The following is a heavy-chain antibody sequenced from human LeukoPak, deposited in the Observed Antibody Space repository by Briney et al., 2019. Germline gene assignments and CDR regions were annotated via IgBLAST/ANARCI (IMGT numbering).Heavy chain of an antibody. D-gene: IGHD3-22*01. CDR2: ISGSGGST. CDR1: GFTFSSYA. J-gene: IGHJ4*02. V-gene: IGHV3-23*01. Sequence: GGSLRLSCAASGFTFSSYAMSWVRQAPGKGLEWVSAISGSGGSTYYADPVKGRFTISRDNSKNTLYLQMNSLRAEDTAVYYCAKSRSSGPTPFYFDYWGQGTLVTVSS. CDR3: AKSRSSGPTPFYFDY.